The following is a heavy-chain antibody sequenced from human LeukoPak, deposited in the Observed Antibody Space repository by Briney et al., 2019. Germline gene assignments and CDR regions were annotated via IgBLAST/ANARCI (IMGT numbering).Heavy chain of an antibody. CDR3: ARSLVDTAMVINDY. J-gene: IGHJ4*02. V-gene: IGHV4-34*01. D-gene: IGHD5-18*01. Sequence: SETLSLTCAAYGGSFSGYYWSWIRQPPGKGLEWIRQINHSRSTNYNPSPKSRVTISVDTSKDQFSLKLSSVTAADTAVYYCARSLVDTAMVINDYWGQGTLVTVSS. CDR1: GGSFSGYY. CDR2: INHSRST.